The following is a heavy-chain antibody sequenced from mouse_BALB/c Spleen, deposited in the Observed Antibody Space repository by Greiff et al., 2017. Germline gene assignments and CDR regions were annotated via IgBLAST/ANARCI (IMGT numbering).Heavy chain of an antibody. CDR2: ISSGGSYT. CDR3: ARNWEGAMDY. CDR1: GFTFSSYA. Sequence: VMLVESGGGLVKPGGSLKLSCAASGFTFSSYAMSWVRQSPEKRLEWVAEISSGGSYTYYPDTVTGRFTISRDNAKNTLYLEMSSLRSEDTAMYYCARNWEGAMDYWGQGTSVTVSS. V-gene: IGHV5-9-4*01. D-gene: IGHD4-1*01. J-gene: IGHJ4*01.